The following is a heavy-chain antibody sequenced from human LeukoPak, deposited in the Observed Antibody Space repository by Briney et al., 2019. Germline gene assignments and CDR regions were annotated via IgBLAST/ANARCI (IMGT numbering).Heavy chain of an antibody. D-gene: IGHD4-17*01. V-gene: IGHV4-59*08. J-gene: IGHJ3*02. CDR3: ARLMTTANALDI. CDR2: THYSGNT. CDR1: GGSISSYY. Sequence: SETLSLTCTFSGGSISSYYWSWIRQPPGKGLEWIGYTHYSGNTKYNPSLNSRVIFSVDTSKDQFSLKLSSVTAADTALYYCARLMTTANALDIWGHGTMVTVSS.